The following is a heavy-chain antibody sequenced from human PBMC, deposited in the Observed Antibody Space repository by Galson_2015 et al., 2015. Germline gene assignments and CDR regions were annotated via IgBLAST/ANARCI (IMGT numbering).Heavy chain of an antibody. Sequence: SLRLSCAPAGFTFADYAVSWVRQVPGEGLEWLGVIKSKSDGETTAYAASVKGRFTISRDDSKSVAYLKMKSLKTEATAMYYCTSVAYWGQGTLVTVSS. V-gene: IGHV3-49*04. CDR2: IKSKSDGETT. CDR3: TSVAY. J-gene: IGHJ4*02. CDR1: GFTFADYA. D-gene: IGHD2-21*01.